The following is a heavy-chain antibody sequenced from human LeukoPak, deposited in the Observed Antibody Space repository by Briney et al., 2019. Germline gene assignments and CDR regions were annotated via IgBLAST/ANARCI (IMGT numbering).Heavy chain of an antibody. V-gene: IGHV1-2*02. CDR1: GGTFSSYA. Sequence: GSSVKVSCKASGGTFSSYAISWVRQAPGQGLEWMGWINPNSGDTNYAQKSQGRVTMTRDTSISTAYMELSSLRSEDTAVYYCARDPPYGEGFDPWGQGTLVTVSS. D-gene: IGHD4-17*01. CDR3: ARDPPYGEGFDP. CDR2: INPNSGDT. J-gene: IGHJ5*02.